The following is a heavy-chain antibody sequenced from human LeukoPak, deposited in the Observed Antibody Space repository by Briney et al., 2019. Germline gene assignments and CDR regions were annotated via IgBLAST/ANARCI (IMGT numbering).Heavy chain of an antibody. Sequence: PSETLSLTCAVYGGSFSGYYWSWIRQPPGKGLEWIGEINHSGSTNYNPSLKSRVTISVDTSKNQFSLKLSSVTAADTAVYYCARTDCSGGSCYRRDYNWFDPWGQGTLVTVSS. CDR2: INHSGST. V-gene: IGHV4-34*01. CDR3: ARTDCSGGSCYRRDYNWFDP. D-gene: IGHD2-15*01. CDR1: GGSFSGYY. J-gene: IGHJ5*02.